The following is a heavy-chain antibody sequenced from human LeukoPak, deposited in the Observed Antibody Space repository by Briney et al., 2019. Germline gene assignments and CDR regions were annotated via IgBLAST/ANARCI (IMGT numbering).Heavy chain of an antibody. V-gene: IGHV3-7*03. J-gene: IGHJ4*02. CDR3: AKDQVLRFLEWLLEGVFDY. Sequence: PGGSLRLSCAASGFTFSSYWMSWVRQAPGKGLEWVANIKQDGSERNYVDSVKGRFTISRDNTKNSLYLQMNSLRAEDTAVYYCAKDQVLRFLEWLLEGVFDYWGQGTLVTVSS. CDR1: GFTFSSYW. D-gene: IGHD3-3*01. CDR2: IKQDGSER.